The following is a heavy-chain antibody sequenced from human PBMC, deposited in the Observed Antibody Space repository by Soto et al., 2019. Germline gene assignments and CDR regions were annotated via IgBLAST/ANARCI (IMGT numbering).Heavy chain of an antibody. V-gene: IGHV1-2*02. D-gene: IGHD6-13*01. Sequence: ASVNVYCKASGYAFTGYYMDWVRQAPGQGLEWMGWINPNIGRANYAQKFQGRVTITPDESTSTAYMELSSLRSEDTAVYYCARAHFIAAAGTVPENYYYYGMDVWGQGPTVTVSS. CDR1: GYAFTGYY. CDR3: ARAHFIAAAGTVPENYYYYGMDV. J-gene: IGHJ6*02. CDR2: INPNIGRA.